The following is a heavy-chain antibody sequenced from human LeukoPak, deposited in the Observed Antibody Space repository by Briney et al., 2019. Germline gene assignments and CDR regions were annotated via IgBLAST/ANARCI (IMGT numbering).Heavy chain of an antibody. J-gene: IGHJ5*02. V-gene: IGHV1-18*01. CDR1: GYTFTSYG. CDR2: ISAYNGNT. D-gene: IGHD6-13*01. CDR3: ARDLLGIAAAEGWFDP. Sequence: GASVKVSCKASGYTFTSYGISWVRQAPGQGLEWMGWISAYNGNTNYAQKLQGRVTMTTDTSTSTAYMELRSLRSDDTAVYYCARDLLGIAAAEGWFDPWGQGTLVTVSS.